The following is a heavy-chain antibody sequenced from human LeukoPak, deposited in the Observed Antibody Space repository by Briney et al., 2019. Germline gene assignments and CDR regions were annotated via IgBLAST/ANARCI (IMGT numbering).Heavy chain of an antibody. Sequence: GGGLTLSCAASGFTFSDAAMTWVRQAPRKELEWVSLINSSGANAYYPDSVKGRFTISRDNSKNTLYLQMNNLRDEDTAEYYCAMDMELALGGQ. J-gene: IGHJ1*01. D-gene: IGHD1-26*01. CDR1: GFTFSDAA. V-gene: IGHV3-23*01. CDR3: AMDMELAL. CDR2: INSSGANA.